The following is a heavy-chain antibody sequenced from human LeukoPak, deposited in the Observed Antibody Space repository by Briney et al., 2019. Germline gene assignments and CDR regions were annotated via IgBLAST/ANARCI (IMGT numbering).Heavy chain of an antibody. CDR2: INEVGSDK. CDR3: ARGDDSSKIDY. D-gene: IGHD6-6*01. J-gene: IGHJ4*02. V-gene: IGHV3-7*01. Sequence: GGSLRLSCAASGFTFTSYWMSWVRQAPGKRLEWVANINEVGSDKYYVDSVKGRFTISRDNAKNSLCLQLNSLRVEDTAVYYCARGDDSSKIDYSGQGILVTVSS. CDR1: GFTFTSYW.